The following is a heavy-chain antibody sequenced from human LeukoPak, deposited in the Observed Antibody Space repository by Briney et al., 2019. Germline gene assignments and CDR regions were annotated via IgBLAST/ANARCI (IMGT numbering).Heavy chain of an antibody. CDR2: ISGSSGII. CDR1: GFTFSSYS. CDR3: ASTPFGELTNFDY. J-gene: IGHJ4*02. V-gene: IGHV3-48*01. Sequence: PGGSLRLSCAASGFTFSSYSMNWVRQAPGKGLEWVSYISGSSGIIDYADSVRGRFTISRDNAKNSLYLQMNSLRAEDTAVYYCASTPFGELTNFDYWGQGTPVTVPS. D-gene: IGHD3-10*01.